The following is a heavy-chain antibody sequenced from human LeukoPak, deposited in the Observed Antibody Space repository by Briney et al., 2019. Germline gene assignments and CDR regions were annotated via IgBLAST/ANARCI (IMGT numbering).Heavy chain of an antibody. Sequence: GGSLRLSCAASGFTFTTYWMHWVRQAPGKGLVWASHINSDGSITSYADSVKGRFTISRDNAKNTLYLQMNSLRAEDTGVYYCTSSLGYGGNSWYDSWGQGTLVTVSS. V-gene: IGHV3-74*01. CDR2: INSDGSIT. CDR1: GFTFTTYW. CDR3: TSSLGYGGNSWYDS. J-gene: IGHJ5*01. D-gene: IGHD4-23*01.